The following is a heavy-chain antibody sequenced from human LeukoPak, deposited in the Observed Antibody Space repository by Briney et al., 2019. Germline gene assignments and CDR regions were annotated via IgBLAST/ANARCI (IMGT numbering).Heavy chain of an antibody. CDR2: IYYSGST. J-gene: IGHJ5*02. CDR3: ARFTMGFCDFCVGFDP. D-gene: IGHD3-10*01. Sequence: SETLSLTCTVSGGSISSYYWSWIRQPPGKGLELIGYIYYSGSTNYNPSLKSRVTISVDTSKNQFSLKLSSVTAADSAVYYCARFTMGFCDFCVGFDPWGQGTLVTVSS. CDR1: GGSISSYY. V-gene: IGHV4-59*01.